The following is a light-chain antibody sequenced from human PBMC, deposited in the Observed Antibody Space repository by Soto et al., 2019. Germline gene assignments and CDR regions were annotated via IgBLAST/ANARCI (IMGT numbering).Light chain of an antibody. CDR2: SDD. V-gene: IGLV1-44*01. J-gene: IGLJ2*01. Sequence: QPVLTQPPSASGTPGQRVTISCSGSSSNIGSNSVIWYQHLPGTTPKFLIYSDDQRPSGVPDRFSGSKSGTSASLAISGLQSEDEADYYCAAWDASRNGVLFGGGTKLTVL. CDR3: AAWDASRNGVL. CDR1: SSNIGSNS.